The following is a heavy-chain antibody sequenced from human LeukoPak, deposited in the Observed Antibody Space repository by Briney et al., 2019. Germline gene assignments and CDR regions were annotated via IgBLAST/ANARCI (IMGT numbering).Heavy chain of an antibody. CDR2: ISGSGGST. CDR3: AKGFWSNSLFYFDY. J-gene: IGHJ4*02. D-gene: IGHD3-3*01. V-gene: IGHV3-23*01. CDR1: GFTFSNYA. Sequence: GGSLRLSCAASGFTFSNYAMNWVRQAPGKGLEWVSGISGSGGSTYYADSVKGRFTIFRDTSNNTLYLQMNGLRAEDTAVYYCAKGFWSNSLFYFDYWGQGTLVTVSS.